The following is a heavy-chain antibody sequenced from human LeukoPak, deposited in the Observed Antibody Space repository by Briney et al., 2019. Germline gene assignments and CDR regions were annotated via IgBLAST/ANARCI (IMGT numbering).Heavy chain of an antibody. CDR2: INHSGST. CDR1: GGSFSGYY. V-gene: IGHV4-34*01. CDR3: ARHMFTSSWYYTFDI. J-gene: IGHJ3*02. Sequence: SETLSLTCAVYGGSFSGYYWSWIRQPPGKGLEWIGEINHSGSTNYNPSLKSRVTISVDTSKNQFSLKLSSVTAADTAVYYCARHMFTSSWYYTFDIWGQGTMVTVSS. D-gene: IGHD6-13*01.